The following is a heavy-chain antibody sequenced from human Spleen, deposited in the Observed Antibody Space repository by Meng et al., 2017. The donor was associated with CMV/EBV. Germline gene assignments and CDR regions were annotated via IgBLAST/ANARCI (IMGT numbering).Heavy chain of an antibody. CDR2: IYYSGRT. CDR1: GGSISSSSYY. D-gene: IGHD6-13*01. CDR3: ASRYSSSWYQGGWFDP. V-gene: IGHV4-39*07. Sequence: SETLSLTCTVSGGSISSSSYYWGWIRQPPGKGLEWIGSIYYSGRTYYNPSLKSRVTISVDTSKNQFSLKLSSVTAADTAVYYCASRYSSSWYQGGWFDPWGQGTLVTVSS. J-gene: IGHJ5*02.